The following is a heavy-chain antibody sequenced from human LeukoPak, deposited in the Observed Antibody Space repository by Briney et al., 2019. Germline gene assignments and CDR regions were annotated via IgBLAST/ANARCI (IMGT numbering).Heavy chain of an antibody. J-gene: IGHJ4*02. CDR3: ARGGLSIMGY. Sequence: PGGSLRLSCAASGFIFSNYAMSWVRQAPGKGLEWVSAIDSTGAYTWYADSVKGRFTISKDSSKTILYLQMNSLRAEDTAVYFCARGGLSIMGYWGQGTLVTVSS. CDR2: IDSTGAYT. CDR1: GFIFSNYA. V-gene: IGHV3-23*01. D-gene: IGHD2/OR15-2a*01.